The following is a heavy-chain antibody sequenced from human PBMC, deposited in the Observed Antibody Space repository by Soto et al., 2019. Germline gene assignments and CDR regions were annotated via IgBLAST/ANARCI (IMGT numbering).Heavy chain of an antibody. CDR1: GFSLSTSGVG. CDR3: AHRDFLDYGDYPNWFDP. CDR2: IYWDDDK. J-gene: IGHJ5*02. V-gene: IGHV2-5*02. D-gene: IGHD4-17*01. Sequence: QITLKKSGPTLVKPTQTLTLTCTFSGFSLSTSGVGVGWIRQPPGKALEWLALIYWDDDKRYSPSLKSRLTITKDTSKNQVVLTMTNMDPVDTATYYCAHRDFLDYGDYPNWFDPWGQGTLVTVSS.